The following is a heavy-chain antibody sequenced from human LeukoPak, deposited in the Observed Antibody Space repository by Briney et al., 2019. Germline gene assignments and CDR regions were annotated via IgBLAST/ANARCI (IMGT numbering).Heavy chain of an antibody. Sequence: PGGSLRLSCAASGFTLSSYWMHWVRQGPGKGPVWVSRISPDGSDTSYADSVKGRFTISRDNAKNTLYLQMNSLRVEDTAVYYCVRGAYSGSLDYWGQGTLVTVPS. D-gene: IGHD1-26*01. CDR3: VRGAYSGSLDY. V-gene: IGHV3-74*01. CDR2: ISPDGSDT. J-gene: IGHJ4*02. CDR1: GFTLSSYW.